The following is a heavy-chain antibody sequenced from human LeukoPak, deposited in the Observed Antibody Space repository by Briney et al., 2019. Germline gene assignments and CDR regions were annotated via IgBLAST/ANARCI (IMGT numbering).Heavy chain of an antibody. CDR3: ARHWNADYYDSSGPYYFDY. CDR2: IYYSGST. V-gene: IGHV4-59*08. J-gene: IGHJ4*02. Sequence: AETLSLTCTVSGGSISSYYWSWIRQPPGKGLEWIGYIYYSGSTNYNPSLQSGVTISVDTSKNQFSLKLSSVTAADTAVYYCARHWNADYYDSSGPYYFDYWGQETLVTVSS. D-gene: IGHD3-22*01. CDR1: GGSISSYY.